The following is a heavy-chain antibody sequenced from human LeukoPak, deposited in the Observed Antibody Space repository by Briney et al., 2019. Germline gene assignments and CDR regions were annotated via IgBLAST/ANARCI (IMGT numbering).Heavy chain of an antibody. CDR2: IIPTLGIA. V-gene: IGHV1-69*04. D-gene: IGHD3-3*01. J-gene: IGHJ4*02. CDR1: GGTFSSYA. CDR3: ARDGGAGYDFWSGYSLGY. Sequence: SVKVSCKASGGTFSSYAISWVRQAPGQGLEWMGRIIPTLGIANYAQKFQGRVTITADKSTSTAYMELSSLRSEDTAVYYCARDGGAGYDFWSGYSLGYWGQGTLVTVSS.